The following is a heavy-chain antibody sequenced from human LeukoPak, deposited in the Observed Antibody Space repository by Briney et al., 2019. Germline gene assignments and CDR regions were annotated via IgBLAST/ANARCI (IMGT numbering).Heavy chain of an antibody. V-gene: IGHV3-23*01. D-gene: IGHD3-22*01. CDR3: AKLHDSSAYANFDY. J-gene: IGHJ4*02. CDR1: GFTFSSYG. CDR2: ISGSGGST. Sequence: PPGGSLRLSCAASGFTFSSYGMSWVRQAPGKGLEWVSAISGSGGSTYYADSVKGRFTISRDNSKSTLYLQMNSLRAEDTAVYYCAKLHDSSAYANFDYWGQGTLVTVSS.